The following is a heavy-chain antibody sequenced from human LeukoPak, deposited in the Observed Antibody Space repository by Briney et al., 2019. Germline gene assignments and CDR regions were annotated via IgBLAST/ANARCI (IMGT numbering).Heavy chain of an antibody. CDR3: ARVVHASYYYYYMDV. V-gene: IGHV3-53*01. J-gene: IGHJ6*03. CDR2: IYSGGST. Sequence: GGPLRLSCAASGFTVSSNYMSWVRQAPGKGLEWVSVIYSGGSTYYADSVKGRFTISRDNSKNTLYLQMNSLRAEDTAVYYCARVVHASYYYYYMDVWGKGTTVTVSS. CDR1: GFTVSSNY.